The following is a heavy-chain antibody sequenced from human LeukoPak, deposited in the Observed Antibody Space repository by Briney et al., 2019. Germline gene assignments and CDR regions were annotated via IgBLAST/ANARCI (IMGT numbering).Heavy chain of an antibody. CDR2: IIPILGIA. CDR3: ARVGKEYCGGDCYLYYFDY. Sequence: ASVKVSCKASGYTFTSYGISWVRQAPGQGLEWMGRIIPILGIANYAQKFQGRVTITADKSTSTAYMELSSLRSEDTAVYYCARVGKEYCGGDCYLYYFDYWGQGTLVTVSS. V-gene: IGHV1-69*04. D-gene: IGHD2-21*02. J-gene: IGHJ4*02. CDR1: GYTFTSYG.